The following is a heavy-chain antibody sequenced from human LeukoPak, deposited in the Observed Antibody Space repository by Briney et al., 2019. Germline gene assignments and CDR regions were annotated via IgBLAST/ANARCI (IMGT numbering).Heavy chain of an antibody. CDR3: ARDLRGSSSYHYYYYMDV. V-gene: IGHV3-74*01. D-gene: IGHD6-6*01. J-gene: IGHJ6*03. CDR2: IHRDGGMT. CDR1: GFTFTGNS. Sequence: GGSLRLSCAASGFTFTGNSMHWVRHGPGKGTVWVARIHRDGGMTRYADSVEGRLTISRDNAKNTLYLQMNSLRAEDTAVYYCARDLRGSSSYHYYYYMDVWGKGTTVTVSS.